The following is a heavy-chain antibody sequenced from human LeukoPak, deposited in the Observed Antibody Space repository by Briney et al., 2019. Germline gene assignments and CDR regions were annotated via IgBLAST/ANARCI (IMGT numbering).Heavy chain of an antibody. CDR2: INAGNGNT. CDR3: ARRVAAAGWFDP. J-gene: IGHJ5*02. V-gene: IGHV1-3*01. CDR1: GYTFTSYA. D-gene: IGHD6-13*01. Sequence: ASVKVSCKASGYTFTSYAMHWVRPAPGQRLEWMGWINAGNGNTKYSQKFQGRVTITRDTSASTAYMELSSLRSEDTAVYYCARRVAAAGWFDPWGQGTLVTVSS.